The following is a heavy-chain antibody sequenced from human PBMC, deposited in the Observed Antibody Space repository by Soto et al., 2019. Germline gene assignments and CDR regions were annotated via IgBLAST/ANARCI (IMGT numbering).Heavy chain of an antibody. Sequence: QVQLQESGPGLVKPSETLSLTCIVSGDSVSNYYWSWIRQPPGKGLELIGYISYSGTTKYNPSLESRVTMSVDTSKNRFSLKLNSVTAADTAVYYCTSADSTPYYFDYWGQGTLVTVSS. CDR2: ISYSGTT. CDR3: TSADSTPYYFDY. D-gene: IGHD2-2*01. J-gene: IGHJ4*02. V-gene: IGHV4-59*02. CDR1: GDSVSNYY.